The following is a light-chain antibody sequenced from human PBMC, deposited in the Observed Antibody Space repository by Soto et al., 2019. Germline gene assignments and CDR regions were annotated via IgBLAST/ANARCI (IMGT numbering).Light chain of an antibody. CDR3: QTWGTGSGV. J-gene: IGLJ3*02. Sequence: QPVLTQSPSASASLGASVRLTCTLRSGHSSYAIAWHQQQPEKGPRYLMKVNSDGSHTKGDGIPDRFSGSTSGAERYLTISSLQAEDEADYYCQTWGTGSGVFGGGTKVTVL. CDR2: VNSDGSH. V-gene: IGLV4-69*01. CDR1: SGHSSYA.